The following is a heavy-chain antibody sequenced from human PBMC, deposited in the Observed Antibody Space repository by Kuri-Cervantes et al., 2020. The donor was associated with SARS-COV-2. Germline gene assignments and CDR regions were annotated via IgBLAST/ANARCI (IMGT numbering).Heavy chain of an antibody. Sequence: GESLKISYAASGFTFSNYAMSWVRQAPGKGLEWVSAISGSGGSTYYADSVKGRFTISRDNSKNTLYLQMNSLRAEDTAVYYCAKDSRYDFWSGYYFDYWGQGTLVTVSS. CDR2: ISGSGGST. CDR3: AKDSRYDFWSGYYFDY. V-gene: IGHV3-23*01. CDR1: GFTFSNYA. J-gene: IGHJ4*02. D-gene: IGHD3-3*01.